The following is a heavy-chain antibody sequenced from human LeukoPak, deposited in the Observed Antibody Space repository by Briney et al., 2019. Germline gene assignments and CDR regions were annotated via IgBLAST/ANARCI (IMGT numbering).Heavy chain of an antibody. CDR2: ISDSGDTT. V-gene: IGHV3-23*01. CDR1: GFAFSSQA. Sequence: PGGSLSLSCAASGFAFSSQAMGWVRQAPGKGLECVSVISDSGDTTYYADSVKGRFTISRDNSKNTLYLPLNSLRAEDTAIYYCAKDARRSDGWYFFDHWGQGALVTVSS. CDR3: AKDARRSDGWYFFDH. D-gene: IGHD6-19*01. J-gene: IGHJ4*02.